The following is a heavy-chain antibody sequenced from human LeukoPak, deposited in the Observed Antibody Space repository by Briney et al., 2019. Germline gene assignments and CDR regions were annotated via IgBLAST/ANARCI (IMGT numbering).Heavy chain of an antibody. Sequence: GGSLRLSCAASGFTFSSYSMTWVRQAPGKGLEWVSSISSSSSYIYYADSVKGRFTISRDNAKNSLYLQMNSLRAEDTAVYYCAREASSCWYRVRFGYWGQGTLVTVSS. CDR1: GFTFSSYS. CDR2: ISSSSSYI. D-gene: IGHD6-19*01. CDR3: AREASSCWYRVRFGY. V-gene: IGHV3-21*01. J-gene: IGHJ4*02.